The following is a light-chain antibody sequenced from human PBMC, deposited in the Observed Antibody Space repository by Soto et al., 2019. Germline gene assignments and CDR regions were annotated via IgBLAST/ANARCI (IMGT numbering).Light chain of an antibody. J-gene: IGKJ5*01. CDR2: DAS. CDR1: QSVSSY. Sequence: EIVLTQSPATLSLSPGERATLSSRASQSVSSYLAWYQQKPGQAPRLLIYDASNRATGIPARFSGSGSGTDFTLSFSSLEPEDFAVYYCQQRSNWLTFGGGTRLEIK. CDR3: QQRSNWLT. V-gene: IGKV3-11*01.